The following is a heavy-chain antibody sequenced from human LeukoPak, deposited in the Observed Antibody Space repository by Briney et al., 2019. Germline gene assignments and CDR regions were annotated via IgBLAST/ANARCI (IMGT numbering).Heavy chain of an antibody. Sequence: GGSLRLSCAASGFTFSSYAMHWVRQAPGKGLEWVAVISYDGSNKYYPDSVKGRFTISRDNSKNTLYLQMNSLRAEDTAVYYCARERGYSYGSFDYWGQGTLVTVS. V-gene: IGHV3-30-3*01. CDR3: ARERGYSYGSFDY. CDR1: GFTFSSYA. J-gene: IGHJ4*02. D-gene: IGHD5-18*01. CDR2: ISYDGSNK.